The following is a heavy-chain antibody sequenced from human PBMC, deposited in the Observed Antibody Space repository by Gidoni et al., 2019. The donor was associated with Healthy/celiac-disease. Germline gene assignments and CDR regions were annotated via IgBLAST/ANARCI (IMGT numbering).Heavy chain of an antibody. D-gene: IGHD4-4*01. V-gene: IGHV3-30*18. J-gene: IGHJ4*02. CDR1: GFTFSIYG. CDR3: AKSDYTKGGFDY. CDR2: ISYDVSNK. Sequence: QVQLVESGGGGVQPGRSLRLSCAASGFTFSIYGKHWVRQAPGKGLEWVAVISYDVSNKYYADSVKGRFTISRDNSKNTLYLQMNSLRAEDTAVYYCAKSDYTKGGFDYWGQGTLVTVSS.